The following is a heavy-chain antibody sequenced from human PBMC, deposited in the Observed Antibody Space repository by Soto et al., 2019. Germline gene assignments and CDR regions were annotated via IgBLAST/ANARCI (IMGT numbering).Heavy chain of an antibody. D-gene: IGHD3-3*01. CDR2: ISWDDDR. J-gene: IGHJ6*02. CDR3: AHSITGYYAMDV. CDR1: GFSLSTSGVG. Sequence: QITLKESGPTLVKPTQTLTLTCTFSGFSLSTSGVGVDWIRQPPGKALEWLALISWDDDRRYSPSLKNRLTITRDTSKTQVVLTMTNMDPVDTATYYCAHSITGYYAMDVWGQGTTVTVSS. V-gene: IGHV2-5*02.